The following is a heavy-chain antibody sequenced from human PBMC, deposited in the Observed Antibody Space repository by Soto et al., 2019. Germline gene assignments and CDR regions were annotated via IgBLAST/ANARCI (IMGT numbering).Heavy chain of an antibody. J-gene: IGHJ6*02. D-gene: IGHD3-10*01. V-gene: IGHV1-18*01. CDR1: GYTFTSYG. CDR2: ISAYNGNT. CDR3: ARVLWFGELSHYYYAMDV. Sequence: QVQLVQSGAEVKKPGASVKVSCKASGYTFTSYGISWVRQAPGQGLEWMGWISAYNGNTNYAQKLQGRVTMTTDTSTNTAYMDLRSLRSDDTAVYYCARVLWFGELSHYYYAMDVWGQGTTVTVSS.